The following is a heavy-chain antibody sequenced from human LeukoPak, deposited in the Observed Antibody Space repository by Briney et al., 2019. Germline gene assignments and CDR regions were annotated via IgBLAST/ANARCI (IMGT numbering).Heavy chain of an antibody. Sequence: GGSLRLSCAASGFTFSSYAMSWVRQAPGKGLEWVSGISLDGATTYYAGSVEGRFTISRDNSKNTLYLQMNSLRADDTAVYYCVKDHGWLLYSWGQGTLVTVSS. CDR3: VKDHGWLLYS. J-gene: IGHJ4*02. V-gene: IGHV3-23*01. CDR1: GFTFSSYA. CDR2: ISLDGATT. D-gene: IGHD3-9*01.